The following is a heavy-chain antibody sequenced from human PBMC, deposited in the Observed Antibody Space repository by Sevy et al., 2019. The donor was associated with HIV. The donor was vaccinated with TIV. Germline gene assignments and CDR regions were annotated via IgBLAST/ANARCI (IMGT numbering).Heavy chain of an antibody. Sequence: GGSLRLSCAASGFTFSDYYMSWIRQAPGKGLEWVSYISSSGSTIYYADSVKGRFTISRDNAKNSLYLQMNSLRAEDTAVYYCATRRGEVGATPPYFDYWGQGTLVTVSS. CDR2: ISSSGSTI. CDR3: ATRRGEVGATPPYFDY. CDR1: GFTFSDYY. D-gene: IGHD1-26*01. V-gene: IGHV3-11*01. J-gene: IGHJ4*02.